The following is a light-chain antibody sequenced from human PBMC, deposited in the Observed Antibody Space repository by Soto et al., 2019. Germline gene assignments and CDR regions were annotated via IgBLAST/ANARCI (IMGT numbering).Light chain of an antibody. Sequence: EIVLTQSPGTLSLSPGERATLSCRASQIFSSSYLAWYQQKPGLAPRLLIYGASSRATGIQDRFSGSGSGTDLTLTISRLEPEDFAVDYCQQYGSSPWTVGQGTKVEIK. CDR1: QIFSSSY. CDR2: GAS. J-gene: IGKJ1*01. V-gene: IGKV3-20*01. CDR3: QQYGSSPWT.